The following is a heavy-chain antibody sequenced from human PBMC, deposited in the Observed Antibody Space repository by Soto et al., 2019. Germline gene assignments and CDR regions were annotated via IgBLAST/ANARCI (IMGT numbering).Heavy chain of an antibody. CDR1: GFTFSSYA. CDR3: VKDPGARYNWFDP. D-gene: IGHD1-26*01. J-gene: IGHJ5*02. Sequence: PGGSLRLSCSASGFTFSSYAMHWVRQAPGKGLEYVSAISSNGGSTYYADSVKGRFTISRDDSKNTLYLQMSSLRAEDTAVYYCVKDPGARYNWFDPWGQGTLVTVSS. CDR2: ISSNGGST. V-gene: IGHV3-64D*06.